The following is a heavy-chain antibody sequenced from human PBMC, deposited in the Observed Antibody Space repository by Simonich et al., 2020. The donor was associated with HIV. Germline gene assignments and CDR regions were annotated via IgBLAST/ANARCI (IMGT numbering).Heavy chain of an antibody. D-gene: IGHD2-21*02. CDR2: INHSGST. CDR1: GGSFSGYY. J-gene: IGHJ4*02. Sequence: QVQLQQWGAGLLKPSETLSLTCAVYGGSFSGYYWSWIRQPPGKGLEWIGEINHSGSTNYNPSLKSRVTISVDTSKNQFSLKLSSVTAADTAVYYCASCGGDCYHFDYWGQGTLVTVSS. V-gene: IGHV4-34*01. CDR3: ASCGGDCYHFDY.